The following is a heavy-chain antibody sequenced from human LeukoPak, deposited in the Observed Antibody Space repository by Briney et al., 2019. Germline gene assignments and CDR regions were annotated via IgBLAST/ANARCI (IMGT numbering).Heavy chain of an antibody. CDR1: GGSISSYY. D-gene: IGHD5-24*01. J-gene: IGHJ3*02. CDR2: IYTSGST. V-gene: IGHV4-4*07. Sequence: SETLSLTCTVSGGSISSYYWSWIRQPAGKGLEWIGRIYTSGSTNYNPSLKSRVTMSVDTSKNQFSLKLSSVTAADTAVYYCARDRDGYNFGVDVFDIWGQGTMVTVSS. CDR3: ARDRDGYNFGVDVFDI.